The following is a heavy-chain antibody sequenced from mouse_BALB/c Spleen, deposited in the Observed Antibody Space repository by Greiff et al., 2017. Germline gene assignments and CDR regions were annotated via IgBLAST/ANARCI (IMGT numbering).Heavy chain of an antibody. Sequence: EVQLQQSGGGLVQPGGSMKLSCVASGFTFSNYWMNWVRQSPEKGLEWVAEIRLKSNNYATHYAESVKGRFTISRDDSKSSVYLQMNNLRAEDTGIYYCTRSTNRNWFDYWGQGTTLTVSS. V-gene: IGHV6-6*02. J-gene: IGHJ2*01. CDR1: GFTFSNYW. D-gene: IGHD4-1*01. CDR2: IRLKSNNYAT. CDR3: TRSTNRNWFDY.